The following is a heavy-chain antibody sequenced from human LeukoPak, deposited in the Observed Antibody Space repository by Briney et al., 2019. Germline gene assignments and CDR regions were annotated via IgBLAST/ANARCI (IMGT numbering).Heavy chain of an antibody. CDR2: IYPGDSDT. J-gene: IGHJ2*01. CDR1: GYSFTSYW. D-gene: IGHD3-22*01. Sequence: GESLKISCKGSGYSFTSYWIGWVRQMPGKGLEWMGIIYPGDSDTRYSPSFQGQVTISADKSISTAYLQWSSLKASDTAMYYCARHPYYYDRSGPHWYFDLWGRGTLVTVSS. V-gene: IGHV5-51*01. CDR3: ARHPYYYDRSGPHWYFDL.